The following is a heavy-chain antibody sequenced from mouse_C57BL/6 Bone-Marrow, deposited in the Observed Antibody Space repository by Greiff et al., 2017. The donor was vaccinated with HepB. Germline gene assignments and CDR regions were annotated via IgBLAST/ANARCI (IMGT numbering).Heavy chain of an antibody. D-gene: IGHD3-2*02. CDR1: GYTFTSYW. J-gene: IGHJ4*01. V-gene: IGHV1-69*01. Sequence: QVQLQQPGAELVMPGASVKLSCKASGYTFTSYWMHWVKQRPGQGLEWIGEIEPSDSYTNYNQKFKGKSTLTVDKSSSTAYMQLSSLTSEDSAVYYCARCAAQATVRAMDYWGQGTSVTVSS. CDR3: ARCAAQATVRAMDY. CDR2: IEPSDSYT.